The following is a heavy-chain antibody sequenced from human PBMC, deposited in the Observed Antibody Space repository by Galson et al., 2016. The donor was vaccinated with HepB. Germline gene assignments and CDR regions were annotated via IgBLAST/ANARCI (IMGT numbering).Heavy chain of an antibody. CDR2: IDWDEDK. V-gene: IGHV2-70*01. Sequence: PALVKPTQTLTLTCTFSGFSLSTSRMCVSWIRQPPGKALEWLALIDWDEDKYYSTSLKTRLTISKDTSKNQVVLTMTNMDPVDTATYYCARMKNYYYGMDVWGQGTTVTVSS. CDR3: ARMKNYYYGMDV. J-gene: IGHJ6*02. CDR1: GFSLSTSRMC.